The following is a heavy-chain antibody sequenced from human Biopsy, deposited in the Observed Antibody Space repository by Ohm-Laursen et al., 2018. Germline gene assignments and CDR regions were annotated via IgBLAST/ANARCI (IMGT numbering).Heavy chain of an antibody. V-gene: IGHV4-34*01. CDR2: INHRGRS. Sequence: SDTLSLTCEVSGESFSDYYWSWIRQSPGKGLVWIGEINHRGRSSYSPSLQSRVTISVDASKNQFSLNMKSVTAADTAVYFCAREGGGLLPIRLTDFWGPGMMVTVSS. CDR3: AREGGGLLPIRLTDF. D-gene: IGHD1-26*01. CDR1: GESFSDYY. J-gene: IGHJ4*02.